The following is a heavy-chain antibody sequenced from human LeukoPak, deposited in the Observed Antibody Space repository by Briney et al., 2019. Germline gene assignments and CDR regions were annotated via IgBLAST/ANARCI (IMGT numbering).Heavy chain of an antibody. CDR2: IWYDGSNK. CDR3: ARGPNTAMVAEYFQH. CDR1: GFTFSSYG. Sequence: GRSLRLSCAASGFTFSSYGMHWVRQAPGKGLEWVAVIWYDGSNKYYADTVKGRFTISRDNSKSTLYLQMNSLRAEDTAVYYCARGPNTAMVAEYFQHWGQGTLVTVSS. V-gene: IGHV3-33*01. J-gene: IGHJ1*01. D-gene: IGHD5-18*01.